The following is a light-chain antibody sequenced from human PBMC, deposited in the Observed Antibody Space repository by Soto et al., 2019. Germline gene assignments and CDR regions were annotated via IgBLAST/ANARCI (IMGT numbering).Light chain of an antibody. CDR2: QDT. CDR3: QAWGSSSVV. CDR1: KLGDKY. V-gene: IGLV3-1*01. Sequence: SYELTQPPSVSVSPGQTASITCSGDKLGDKYAYWYQQKPGQSPVLVIYQDTKRPSGIPERFSGSNSGNTATLTISGTQTMDEGDYYCQAWGSSSVVFGGGTKVTVL. J-gene: IGLJ2*01.